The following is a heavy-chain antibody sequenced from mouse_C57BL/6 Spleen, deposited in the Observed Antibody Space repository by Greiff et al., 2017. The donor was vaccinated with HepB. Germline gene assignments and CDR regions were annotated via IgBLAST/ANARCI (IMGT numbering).Heavy chain of an antibody. D-gene: IGHD1-1*01. CDR1: GYSITSGYY. CDR2: ISYDGSN. CDR3: ATKTTVAYWYFDV. Sequence: ESGPGLVKPSQSLSLTCSVTGYSITSGYYWNWIRQFPGNKLEWMGYISYDGSNNYNPSLKNRISITRDTSKNQFFLKLNSVTTEDTATYYCATKTTVAYWYFDVWGTGTTVTVSS. J-gene: IGHJ1*03. V-gene: IGHV3-6*01.